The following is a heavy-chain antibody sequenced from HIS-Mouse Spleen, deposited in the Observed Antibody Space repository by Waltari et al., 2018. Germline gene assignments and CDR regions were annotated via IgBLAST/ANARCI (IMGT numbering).Heavy chain of an antibody. D-gene: IGHD6-19*01. Sequence: VQLVESGGGVVQPGRSVSLSLCASGFHFSSAVLHWVRQAPGKGVEWVAVISYDGSNKYYADSVKGRFTISRDNSKNTLYLQMNSLRAEDTAVYYCAKASSGWLDYWGQGTLVTVSS. CDR3: AKASSGWLDY. J-gene: IGHJ4*02. V-gene: IGHV3-30*18. CDR1: GFHFSSAV. CDR2: ISYDGSNK.